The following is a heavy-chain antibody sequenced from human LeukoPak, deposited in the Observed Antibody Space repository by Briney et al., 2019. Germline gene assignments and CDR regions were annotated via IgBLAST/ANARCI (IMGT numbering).Heavy chain of an antibody. CDR3: ARLSGGYFDY. J-gene: IGHJ4*02. D-gene: IGHD3-16*01. CDR1: GGSISSYY. CDR2: IYYSGST. Sequence: SETLSLTCTVSGGSISSYYWSWIRQPPEKGLEWMGHIYYSGSTFYNPSLKSRVTISVYRSKNQFSLKLSSVTASDTAVYYCARLSGGYFDYWGQGTLVTVSS. V-gene: IGHV4-59*01.